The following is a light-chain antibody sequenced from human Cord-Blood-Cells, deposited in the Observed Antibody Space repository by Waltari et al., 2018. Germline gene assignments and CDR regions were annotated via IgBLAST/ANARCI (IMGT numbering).Light chain of an antibody. CDR2: DVS. Sequence: QSALTQPASVSGSPGQSITISCTGTISHVGGYKHFSWYQQHPGKAPKLRIYDVSNRPSGVSNRFSGSKSVNTASLTISGLQAEDEADYYCSSYTSSSTWVFGGGTKLTVL. CDR1: ISHVGGYKH. J-gene: IGLJ3*02. CDR3: SSYTSSSTWV. V-gene: IGLV2-14*03.